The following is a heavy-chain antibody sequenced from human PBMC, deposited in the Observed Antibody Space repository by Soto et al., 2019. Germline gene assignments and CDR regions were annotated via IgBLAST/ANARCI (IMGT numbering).Heavy chain of an antibody. CDR1: GFTFSSYS. CDR2: ISSSSSYI. D-gene: IGHD3-3*01. J-gene: IGHJ3*02. Sequence: GSLRLSCAASGFTFSSYSMNWVRQAPGKGLEWVSSISSSSSYIYYADSVKGRFTISRDNAKNSLYLQMNSLRAEDTAVYYCARDRTEYDFWSGYVPHAFDIWGQGTMVTVSS. V-gene: IGHV3-21*01. CDR3: ARDRTEYDFWSGYVPHAFDI.